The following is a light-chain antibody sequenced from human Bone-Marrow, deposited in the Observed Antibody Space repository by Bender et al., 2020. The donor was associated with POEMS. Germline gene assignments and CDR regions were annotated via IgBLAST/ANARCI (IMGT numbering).Light chain of an antibody. CDR3: AVWDDSLNGRV. Sequence: GTPGQRVTISCSGGSSNIGAHAVNWYQHLPGTAPKLLIYSSHRRPSEVPDRFSGSRSGTSASLAISGLQSEDEADYYCAVWDDSLNGRVFGGGTKLTVL. CDR2: SSH. J-gene: IGLJ3*02. V-gene: IGLV1-44*01. CDR1: SSNIGAHA.